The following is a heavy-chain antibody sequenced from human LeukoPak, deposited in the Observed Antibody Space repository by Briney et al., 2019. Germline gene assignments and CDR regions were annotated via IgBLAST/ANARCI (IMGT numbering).Heavy chain of an antibody. J-gene: IGHJ4*02. CDR1: GYTFSSYG. V-gene: IGHV1-46*01. CDR2: INPSGGST. D-gene: IGHD1-26*01. CDR3: ARDPGGSGSYYDY. Sequence: ASVKVSCRASGYTFSSYGIAWVRQAPGQGLEWLGIINPSGGSTSYAQKFQGRVTMTRDTSTSTVYMELSSLRSEDTAVYYCARDPGGSGSYYDYWGQGTLVTVSS.